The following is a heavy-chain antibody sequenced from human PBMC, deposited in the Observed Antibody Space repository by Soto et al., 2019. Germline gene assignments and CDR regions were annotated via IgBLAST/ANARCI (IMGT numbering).Heavy chain of an antibody. CDR2: ISYDGSNK. D-gene: IGHD3-9*01. J-gene: IGHJ6*02. Sequence: GGSLRLSCAASGFTFSSYGMHWVRQAPGKGLEWVAVISYDGSNKYYADSVKGRFTISRDNSKNTLYLQMNSLRAEDTAVYYCAKARARYFDGYGTDVWGQGTTVTVSS. CDR1: GFTFSSYG. CDR3: AKARARYFDGYGTDV. V-gene: IGHV3-30*18.